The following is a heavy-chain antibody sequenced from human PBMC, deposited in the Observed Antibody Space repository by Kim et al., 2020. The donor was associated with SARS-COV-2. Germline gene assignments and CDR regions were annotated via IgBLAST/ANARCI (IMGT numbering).Heavy chain of an antibody. CDR3: AIGVGATPFDP. J-gene: IGHJ5*02. Sequence: NTNYAQKLQGGVTMTTDTSTSTAYMGLRSLRSDDTAVYYCAIGVGATPFDPWGQGTLVTVSS. D-gene: IGHD1-26*01. CDR2: NT. V-gene: IGHV1-18*01.